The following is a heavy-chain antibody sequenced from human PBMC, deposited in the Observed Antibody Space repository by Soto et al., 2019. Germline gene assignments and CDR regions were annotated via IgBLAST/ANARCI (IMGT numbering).Heavy chain of an antibody. J-gene: IGHJ4*02. CDR1: GYSFTRYW. CDR3: ARRYYDILTGYYYFDP. CDR2: IYLSDSDA. Sequence: GESLKISCEGSGYSFTRYWIGWVRQIPGKGLEWMGIIYLSDSDAKYSPSFEGQVTISADESISTAYLRWNSLKASDTAMYYCARRYYDILTGYYYFDPWGQGTLVTVSS. V-gene: IGHV5-51*01. D-gene: IGHD3-9*01.